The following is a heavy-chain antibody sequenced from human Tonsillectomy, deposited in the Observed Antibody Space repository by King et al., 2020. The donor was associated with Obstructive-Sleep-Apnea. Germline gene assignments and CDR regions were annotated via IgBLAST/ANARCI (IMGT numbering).Heavy chain of an antibody. CDR2: TSYDGSNE. CDR3: ARGRHDIVVLSAAIDY. J-gene: IGHJ4*02. CDR1: GFTFSSYA. Sequence: VQLVESGGGVVQPGRSLRLSCAASGFTFSSYAMHWVRQAPGKGLEWVAVTSYDGSNEYYADSVKGRFTISRDNSKNTLYLQMTSLSVEDTAVYFCARGRHDIVVLSAAIDYWGQGTLVTVSS. V-gene: IGHV3-30-3*01. D-gene: IGHD2-2*01.